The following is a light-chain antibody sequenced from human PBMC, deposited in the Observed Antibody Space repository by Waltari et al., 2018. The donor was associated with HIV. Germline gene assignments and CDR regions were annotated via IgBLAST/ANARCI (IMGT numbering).Light chain of an antibody. CDR3: QQYSPFPWT. CDR1: QSVIYRSDNRKY. Sequence: DIVMTQSPESLAVSLGERATINCKSRQSVIYRSDNRKYLAWYQQKPGHPPKLLISWASARESGLPDRFSGSGSGTEFTLTIRSLQAEDVAIYYCQQYSPFPWTFGQGTKVGIK. V-gene: IGKV4-1*01. J-gene: IGKJ1*01. CDR2: WAS.